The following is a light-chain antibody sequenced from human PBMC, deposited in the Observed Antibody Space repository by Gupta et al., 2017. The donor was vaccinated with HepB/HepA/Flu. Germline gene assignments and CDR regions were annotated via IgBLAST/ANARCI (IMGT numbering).Light chain of an antibody. V-gene: IGKV3-15*01. CDR3: QQYNNWPPLT. CDR2: GAS. CDR1: QSVSSD. J-gene: IGKJ5*01. Sequence: EIEMTQSPATLSVSPGERATLSCRASQSVSSDLAWYQQKPGQAPRLLIYGASTRATGIPARFSGSGYGTEFTLTISSRQSEDFAVYYCQQYNNWPPLTFGQGTRLEIK.